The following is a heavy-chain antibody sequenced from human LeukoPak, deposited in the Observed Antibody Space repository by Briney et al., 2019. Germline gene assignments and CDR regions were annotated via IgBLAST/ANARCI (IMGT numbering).Heavy chain of an antibody. CDR2: ITDSGGNT. D-gene: IGHD5-24*01. V-gene: IGHV3-23*01. CDR1: GFTFRSYA. J-gene: IGHJ6*02. Sequence: GGSLRLSCAASGFTFRSYAMSWVRQAPGKGLEWVSVITDSGGNTFYADSVKGRFTISRDNSKNTLYLQMNSLRAEDTAVYYCAKVPSIEYYYYGMDVWGQGTTVTVSS. CDR3: AKVPSIEYYYYGMDV.